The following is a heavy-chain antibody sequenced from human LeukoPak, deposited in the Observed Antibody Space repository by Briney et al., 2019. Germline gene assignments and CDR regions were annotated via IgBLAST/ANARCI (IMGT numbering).Heavy chain of an antibody. Sequence: ASVKVSCKASGYTFSGYVINWVRQATGQGLEWMGWMNPNSGNTGYTQKFQGRVTMTRNTSISTAYMELSSLGSEDTAVYYCARAPSYCTSGSCYYYYGLDVWGQGTTVTVSS. J-gene: IGHJ6*02. D-gene: IGHD2-15*01. CDR1: GYTFSGYV. V-gene: IGHV1-8*01. CDR3: ARAPSYCTSGSCYYYYGLDV. CDR2: MNPNSGNT.